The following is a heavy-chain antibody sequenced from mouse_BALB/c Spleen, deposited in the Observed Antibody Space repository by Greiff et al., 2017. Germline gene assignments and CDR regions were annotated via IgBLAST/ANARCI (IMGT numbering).Heavy chain of an antibody. J-gene: IGHJ3*01. Sequence: EVKLVESGPGLVKPSQSLSLTCTVTGYSITSDYAWNWIRQFPGNKLEWMGYISYSGSTSYNPSLKSRISITRDTSKNQFFLQLNSVTTEDTATYYCARAGIFPFAYWGQGTLVTVSA. CDR2: ISYSGST. CDR1: GYSITSDYA. CDR3: ARAGIFPFAY. V-gene: IGHV3-2*02.